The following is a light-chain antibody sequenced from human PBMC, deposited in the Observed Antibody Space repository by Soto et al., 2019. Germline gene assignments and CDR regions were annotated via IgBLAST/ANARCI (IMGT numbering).Light chain of an antibody. CDR2: GAS. CDR1: QSVLYSSNNKNY. CDR3: QQYNSYRT. Sequence: DIVMTQSPDSLAVSLGERATINCKSSQSVLYSSNNKNYLAWYQQKPGQAPRLLIYGASTRATGIPARFSGSGSGTEFTLTISSLQPDDFATYYCQQYNSYRTFGQGTKVDIK. J-gene: IGKJ1*01. V-gene: IGKV4-1*01.